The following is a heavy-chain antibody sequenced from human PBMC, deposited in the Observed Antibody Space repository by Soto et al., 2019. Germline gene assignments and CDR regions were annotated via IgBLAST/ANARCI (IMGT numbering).Heavy chain of an antibody. CDR2: ISAYNGNT. D-gene: IGHD3-10*01. CDR1: GYTFTSYG. Sequence: QVQLVQSGAEVKKPGASVKVSCKASGYTFTSYGISWVRQAPGQGLEWMGWISAYNGNTNYAQKLQGRVTMTTDTSTITAYMEVRSLRSHDTGVYYGARLNYYGSRSDGGYYAGMDVWGQGTTVTVPS. V-gene: IGHV1-18*01. CDR3: ARLNYYGSRSDGGYYAGMDV. J-gene: IGHJ6*02.